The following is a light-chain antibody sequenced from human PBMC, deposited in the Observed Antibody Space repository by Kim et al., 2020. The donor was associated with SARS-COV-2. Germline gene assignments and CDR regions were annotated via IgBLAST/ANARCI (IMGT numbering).Light chain of an antibody. CDR1: SSDIGQFDL. CDR3: SSYTNTGPHVL. J-gene: IGLJ3*02. V-gene: IGLV2-23*02. CDR2: GVN. Sequence: QSITISCLETSSDIGQFDLVSWYQQHPGNVPKLIIVGVNQRPSGLSYRFFGSKSGNTASLTISGLQADDEAHYYCSSYTNTGPHVLFGGGTKVTVL.